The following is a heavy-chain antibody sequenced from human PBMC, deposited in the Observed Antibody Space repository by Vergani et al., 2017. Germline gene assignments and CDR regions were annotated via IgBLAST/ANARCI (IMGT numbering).Heavy chain of an antibody. Sequence: LVESGGGVVQPGGSLRLSCVASGFSFRNAWMNWVRRTPGKGREWVGRIKSTFDRGTTDYAAAVKGRFTISRDDSKNTLFLQMNVLKTEDIGVYYCTTDPRYCGDGSCYWLRDHHYYGMDVWGQGTTVTVSS. V-gene: IGHV3-15*07. CDR3: TTDPRYCGDGSCYWLRDHHYYGMDV. CDR1: GFSFRNAW. J-gene: IGHJ6*02. CDR2: IKSTFDRGTT. D-gene: IGHD2-21*01.